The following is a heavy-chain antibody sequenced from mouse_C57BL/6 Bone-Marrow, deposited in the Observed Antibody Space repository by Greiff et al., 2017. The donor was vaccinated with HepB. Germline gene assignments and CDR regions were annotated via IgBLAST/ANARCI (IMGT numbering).Heavy chain of an antibody. J-gene: IGHJ2*01. D-gene: IGHD2-1*01. CDR2: IYPGDGDT. CDR1: GYAFSSSW. Sequence: VQLKQSGPELVKPGASVKISCKASGYAFSSSWMNWVKQRPGQGLEWIGRIYPGDGDTNYNGKFKGKATLTADKSSSTAYMQLSSLTSEDSAVYFCAVYGNYDYWGQGTTLTVSS. CDR3: AVYGNYDY. V-gene: IGHV1-82*01.